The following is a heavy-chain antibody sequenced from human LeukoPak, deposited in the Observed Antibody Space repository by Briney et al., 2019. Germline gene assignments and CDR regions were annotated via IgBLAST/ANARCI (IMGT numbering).Heavy chain of an antibody. CDR1: GYSLTELS. V-gene: IGHV1-24*01. D-gene: IGHD2-2*01. CDR3: ATGTIYCSSCSDDY. CDR2: FDPEDGET. J-gene: IGHJ4*02. Sequence: ASVKVSCKVSGYSLTELSMHWVRQAPGKGREGMGGFDPEDGETPIFAQKFQGRVTMTEDTSKDTAYMELSSLRSEDTAVYYCATGTIYCSSCSDDYWGQGTLVTVSS.